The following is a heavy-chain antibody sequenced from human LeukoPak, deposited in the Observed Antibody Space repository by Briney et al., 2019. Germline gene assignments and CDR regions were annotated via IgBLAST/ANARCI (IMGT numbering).Heavy chain of an antibody. D-gene: IGHD3-16*01. CDR1: GFTFSDDY. CDR3: ARRGDYFDY. CDR2: ISNSGTTM. Sequence: GGSLRLSCAASGFTFSDDYMTWIRQAPGKGLELVSYISNSGTTMYYADSVTGRFTISRDNAKKSLYLQMNRLRAEDTAVYYCARRGDYFDYWGQGTLVTVSS. V-gene: IGHV3-11*01. J-gene: IGHJ4*02.